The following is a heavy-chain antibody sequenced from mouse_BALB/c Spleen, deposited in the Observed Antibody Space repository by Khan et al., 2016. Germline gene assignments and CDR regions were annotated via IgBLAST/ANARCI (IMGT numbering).Heavy chain of an antibody. V-gene: IGHV5-6-5*01. Sequence: EVELVESGGGLVKPGGSLKLSCEASGFTFSSYAMSWVRQTPEKRLEWVASINSGGDTYYADSVKGRFTISRDNARNILYLQMSSLRSEDTAMYYCAPITAATGYWGQGTTLTVS. D-gene: IGHD1-2*01. J-gene: IGHJ2*01. CDR2: INSGGDT. CDR1: GFTFSSYA. CDR3: APITAATGY.